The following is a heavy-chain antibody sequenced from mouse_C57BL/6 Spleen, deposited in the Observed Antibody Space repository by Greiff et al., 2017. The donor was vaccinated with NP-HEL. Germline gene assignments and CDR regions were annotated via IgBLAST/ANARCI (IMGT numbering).Heavy chain of an antibody. CDR1: GYTFTSYW. V-gene: IGHV1-64*01. D-gene: IGHD2-4*01. CDR2: IHPNSGST. Sequence: LQQPGAELVKPGASVKLSCKASGYTFTSYWMHWVKQRPGQGLEWIGMIHPNSGSTNYNEKFKSKATLTVDKSSSTAYMQLSSLTSEDSAVYYCARHDYDYFDYWGQGTTLTVSS. J-gene: IGHJ2*01. CDR3: ARHDYDYFDY.